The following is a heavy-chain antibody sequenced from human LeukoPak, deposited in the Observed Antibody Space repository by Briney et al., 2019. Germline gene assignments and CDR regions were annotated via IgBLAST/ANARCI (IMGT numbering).Heavy chain of an antibody. CDR2: IKQDGSEK. V-gene: IGHV3-7*01. CDR3: ASQGSRGWL. D-gene: IGHD6-19*01. J-gene: IGHJ4*02. CDR1: GFTFSSYW. Sequence: PGGSLRLSCAASGFTFSSYWMRWVRQAPGKGLEWVADIKQDGSEKYYVDSVKGRFTISRDNAKNSLYLQMNSLRAEDTAVYYCASQGSRGWLWGQGTLVTVSS.